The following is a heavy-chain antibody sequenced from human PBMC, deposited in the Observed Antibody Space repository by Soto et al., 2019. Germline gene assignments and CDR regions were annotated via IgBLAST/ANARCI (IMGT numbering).Heavy chain of an antibody. D-gene: IGHD3-3*01. CDR1: GFTFSSYA. Sequence: QVQLVESGGGVVQPGRSLRLSCAASGFTFSSYAMHWVRQAPGKGLEWVAVISYDGSNKYYADSVKGRFTISRDNSKNTLYLQMNSLRAEDTAVYYCARPLLESIFVSGPWGQGTLVTVSS. V-gene: IGHV3-30-3*01. CDR2: ISYDGSNK. J-gene: IGHJ5*02. CDR3: ARPLLESIFVSGP.